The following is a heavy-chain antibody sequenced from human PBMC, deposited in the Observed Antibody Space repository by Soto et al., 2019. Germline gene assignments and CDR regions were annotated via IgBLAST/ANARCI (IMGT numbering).Heavy chain of an antibody. D-gene: IGHD2-8*01. J-gene: IGHJ2*01. CDR1: GGSVSSGNYF. CDR2: VYYSGST. CDR3: ARLPRARNADPRRPLGYFDL. Sequence: QVQLQESGPGLVKSSETLSLTCTVSGGSVSSGNYFWSWIRQPPGKELEWIAYVYYSGSTNYNPSLKSRVTISLDTSKTQFSLKLSSVTAADTAVFYCARLPRARNADPRRPLGYFDLWGRGTLVTVSS. V-gene: IGHV4-61*01.